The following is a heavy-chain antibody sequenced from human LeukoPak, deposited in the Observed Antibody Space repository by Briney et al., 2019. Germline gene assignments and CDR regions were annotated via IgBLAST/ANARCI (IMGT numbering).Heavy chain of an antibody. CDR1: GYSFSSYG. D-gene: IGHD3-22*01. CDR2: INPSGGST. V-gene: IGHV1-46*03. J-gene: IGHJ4*02. CDR3: ARGGYYDSSGYYSLFDY. Sequence: GASVKVSCKTSGYSFSSYGISWVRQAPGQGLEWMGIINPSGGSTSYAQKFQGRVTMTRDTSTSTVYMELSSLRSEDTAVYYCARGGYYDSSGYYSLFDYWGQGTLVTVSS.